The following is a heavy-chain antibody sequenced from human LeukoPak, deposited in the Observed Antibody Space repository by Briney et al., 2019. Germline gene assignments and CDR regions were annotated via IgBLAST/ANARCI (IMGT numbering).Heavy chain of an antibody. CDR1: GYTPTELS. V-gene: IGHV1-24*01. CDR2: FDPEDGET. CDR3: ATACITIFCTTGYYSGEYDAFDI. J-gene: IGHJ3*02. D-gene: IGHD3-9*01. Sequence: ASVKVSCKVSGYTPTELSMHWVRQAPGKGLEWMGGFDPEDGETIYAQKFQGRVTMTEDTSTDTAYMELSSLRSEDTAVYYCATACITIFCTTGYYSGEYDAFDIWGQGTMVTVSS.